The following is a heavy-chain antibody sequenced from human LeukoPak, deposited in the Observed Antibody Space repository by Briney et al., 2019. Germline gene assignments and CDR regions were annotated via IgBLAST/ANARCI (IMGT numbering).Heavy chain of an antibody. J-gene: IGHJ4*02. CDR1: GGSISSSSYY. D-gene: IGHD3-22*01. CDR3: ASLYYDSSGYYYGYYFDY. V-gene: IGHV4-39*07. CDR2: IYYSGST. Sequence: SETLSLTCTVSGGSISSSSYYWGWIRQPPGKGLEWIGSIYYSGSTYYNPSLKSRVTISVDTSKNQFSLKLSSVTAADTAVYYCASLYYDSSGYYYGYYFDYWGQGTLVTVSS.